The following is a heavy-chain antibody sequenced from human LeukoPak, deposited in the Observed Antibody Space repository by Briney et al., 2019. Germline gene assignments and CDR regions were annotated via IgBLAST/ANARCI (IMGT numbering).Heavy chain of an antibody. V-gene: IGHV3-66*01. Sequence: PGGSLRLSCAASRFTVSSNYMSWVRPAPGRGREWVSVIYNGDSTYYADSVKGRFTISRDNSKNTLYLQMNSLRAEDTAVYYCARVDPASSYGSRGAFDYWGQGTLVTVSS. CDR1: RFTVSSNY. CDR3: ARVDPASSYGSRGAFDY. D-gene: IGHD5-18*01. CDR2: IYNGDST. J-gene: IGHJ4*02.